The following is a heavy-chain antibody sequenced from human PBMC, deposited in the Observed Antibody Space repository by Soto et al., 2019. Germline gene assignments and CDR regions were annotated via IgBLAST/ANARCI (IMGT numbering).Heavy chain of an antibody. D-gene: IGHD3-16*01. V-gene: IGHV4-59*13. CDR3: ASVTFGGVVLAH. J-gene: IGHJ4*02. Sequence: SETLSLTCTVSAASFSKYYWTWIRQPPGKWLEWIGYIYFNGNTNYNPSLKRRVTISVDTSKKQISLNLTSVTDADTAVYSCASVTFGGVVLAHWGQGTLVTVSS. CDR2: IYFNGNT. CDR1: AASFSKYY.